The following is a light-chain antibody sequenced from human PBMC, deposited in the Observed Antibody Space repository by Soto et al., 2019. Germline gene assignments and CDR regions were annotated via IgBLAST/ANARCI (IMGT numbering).Light chain of an antibody. J-gene: IGKJ3*01. V-gene: IGKV3-20*01. CDR1: QSVSSSY. Sequence: EIVLTQSPGTLYLSPGERATLSCRASQSVSSSYLAWYQQKPGQAPRLRIYGASSRATGIADRFSGSGSGTDFTLTSSRLEPEYFAVYYCQQYGSSPLFGPGTKVDIK. CDR3: QQYGSSPL. CDR2: GAS.